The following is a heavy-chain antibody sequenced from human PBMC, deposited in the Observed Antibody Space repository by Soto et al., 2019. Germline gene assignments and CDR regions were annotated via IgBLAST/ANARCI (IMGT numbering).Heavy chain of an antibody. CDR3: ARGGIYDFWSGYYNYYYGMDV. CDR1: GYTFTSYG. J-gene: IGHJ6*02. D-gene: IGHD3-3*01. V-gene: IGHV1-18*01. CDR2: ISAYNGNT. Sequence: QVQLVQSGAEVKKPGASVKVSCKASGYTFTSYGISWVRQAPGQGLGWMGWISAYNGNTNYAQKLQGRVTMTTDTSTSTAYMELRSLRSDDTAVYYCARGGIYDFWSGYYNYYYGMDVWGQGTTVTVSS.